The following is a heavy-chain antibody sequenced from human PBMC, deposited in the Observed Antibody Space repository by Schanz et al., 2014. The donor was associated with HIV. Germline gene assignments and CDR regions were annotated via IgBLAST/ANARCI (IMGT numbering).Heavy chain of an antibody. V-gene: IGHV3-23*01. CDR2: ISGSAIST. D-gene: IGHD1-26*01. J-gene: IGHJ5*02. Sequence: EVQLLQSGGGLVQPGGSLRLSCAASGFTFTRNAVSWVRQAPGKGLEWVSGISGSAISTYYADSVKGRFTISRDNSKNMLYLQMNSLRVEDTAIYYCAKNTQRGLVGATDNWFDPWGQGTQVTVSS. CDR1: GFTFTRNA. CDR3: AKNTQRGLVGATDNWFDP.